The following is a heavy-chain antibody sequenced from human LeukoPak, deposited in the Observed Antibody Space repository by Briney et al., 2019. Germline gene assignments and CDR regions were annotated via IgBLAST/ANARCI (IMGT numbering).Heavy chain of an antibody. D-gene: IGHD1-26*01. Sequence: SETLSLTCTVSGGSISSYYWSWIRQPPGKGLEWIGYIYYSGSTSYNPSLKSRVTISVDTSKNQFSLKLSSVTAADTAVYYCASHSGSYAYFDYWGQGTLVTVSS. CDR3: ASHSGSYAYFDY. V-gene: IGHV4-59*01. CDR2: IYYSGST. CDR1: GGSISSYY. J-gene: IGHJ4*02.